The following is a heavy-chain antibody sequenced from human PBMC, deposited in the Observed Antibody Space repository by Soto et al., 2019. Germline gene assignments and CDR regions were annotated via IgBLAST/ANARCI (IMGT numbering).Heavy chain of an antibody. CDR1: GGSISSYY. D-gene: IGHD3-3*01. CDR2: IYYSGST. V-gene: IGHV4-59*01. Sequence: SETLSLTCTVSGGSISSYYWSWIRQPPGKGLEWIGYIYYSGSTNYNPSLKSRVTISVDTSKNQFSLKLSSVTAADTAVYYCARGLDYDFWSGYYSPPTNYFDYWGQGTLVTVSS. CDR3: ARGLDYDFWSGYYSPPTNYFDY. J-gene: IGHJ4*02.